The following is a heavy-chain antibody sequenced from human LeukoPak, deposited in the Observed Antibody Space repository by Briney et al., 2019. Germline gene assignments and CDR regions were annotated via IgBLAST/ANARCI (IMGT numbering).Heavy chain of an antibody. CDR2: IIPILGIA. V-gene: IGHV1-69*04. CDR3: ARGVGRPTGYSSSWYEVAFDY. D-gene: IGHD6-13*01. J-gene: IGHJ4*02. CDR1: GGTFSSYA. Sequence: GASVKVSCKASGGTFSSYAISWVRQAPGQGLEWMGRIIPILGIANYAQKFQGRVTITADKSTSTAYMELSSLRSEDTAVYYCARGVGRPTGYSSSWYEVAFDYWGQGTLVTVPS.